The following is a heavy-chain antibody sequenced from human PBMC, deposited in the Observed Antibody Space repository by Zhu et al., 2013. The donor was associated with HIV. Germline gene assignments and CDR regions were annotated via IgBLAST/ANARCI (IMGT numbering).Heavy chain of an antibody. CDR3: AKGAGGWLRGGGGTFDY. J-gene: IGHJ4*02. CDR2: IRGSGDII. Sequence: EVQLLESGGDLVQPGGSVRLSCAASGFTFSSYAMTWVRQAPGKGLEWVSGIRGSGDIIDYADSVKGRFTISRDNSKNTLYLQMSSLRAEDTALYYCAKGAGGWLRGGGGTFDYWGQGTLVTVSS. V-gene: IGHV3-23*01. D-gene: IGHD5-12*01. CDR1: GFTFSSYA.